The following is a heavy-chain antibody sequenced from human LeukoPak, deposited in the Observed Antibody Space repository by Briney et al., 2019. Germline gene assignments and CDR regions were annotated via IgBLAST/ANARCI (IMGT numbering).Heavy chain of an antibody. V-gene: IGHV1-69*05. CDR3: ASGSSSGRWFDP. Sequence: SVKVSCKASGGTFSSYAISWVRQAPGQGLEWMGGIIPIFGTANYAQKFQGRVTITTDESTSTAYMVLSSLRSEDTAVYYCASGSSSGRWFDPWGQGTLVTVSS. CDR1: GGTFSSYA. CDR2: IIPIFGTA. J-gene: IGHJ5*02. D-gene: IGHD6-6*01.